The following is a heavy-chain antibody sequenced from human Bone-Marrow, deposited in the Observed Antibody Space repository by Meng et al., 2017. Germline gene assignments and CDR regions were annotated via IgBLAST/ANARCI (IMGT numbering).Heavy chain of an antibody. CDR2: IYYSGST. D-gene: IGHD2-2*01. V-gene: IGHV4-39*07. CDR3: ARDNLGYCSSTSCYSYFDY. CDR1: GGSISSYY. J-gene: IGHJ4*02. Sequence: SETLSLTCTVSGGSISSYYWGWIRQLPGKGLEWIGSIYYSGSTYYNPSLKSRVTISVDTSKNQFSLKLSSVTAADTAVYYCARDNLGYCSSTSCYSYFDYWGQGTLVTVSS.